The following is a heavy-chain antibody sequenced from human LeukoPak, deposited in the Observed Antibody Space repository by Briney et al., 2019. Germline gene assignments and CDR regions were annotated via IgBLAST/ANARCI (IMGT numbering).Heavy chain of an antibody. D-gene: IGHD3-3*01. Sequence: GASVKVSCKASGYTFTGYYMHWVRQAPGQGLEWMGWINPNSGGTNYAQKFQGRVTMTRDTSISTAYMELSRLRSDDTAVYYCARDYDFWSGYYTLYYFDYWGQGTLVTVSS. CDR3: ARDYDFWSGYYTLYYFDY. V-gene: IGHV1-2*02. CDR2: INPNSGGT. CDR1: GYTFTGYY. J-gene: IGHJ4*02.